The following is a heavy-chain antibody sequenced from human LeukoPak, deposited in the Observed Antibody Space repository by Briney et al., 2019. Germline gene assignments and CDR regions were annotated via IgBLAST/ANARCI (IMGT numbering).Heavy chain of an antibody. CDR2: INPSGGST. D-gene: IGHD2-2*02. V-gene: IGHV1-46*01. J-gene: IGHJ5*02. Sequence: ASVKVSCKASGYTFTSYYMHWVRQAPGQGLEWMGIINPSGGSTSYAQKFQGRVTMTRDTSTSTVYMELSSLRSEDTAVYYCARDQSDCSSTSCYTGTFDPWGQGTLVTVSS. CDR3: ARDQSDCSSTSCYTGTFDP. CDR1: GYTFTSYY.